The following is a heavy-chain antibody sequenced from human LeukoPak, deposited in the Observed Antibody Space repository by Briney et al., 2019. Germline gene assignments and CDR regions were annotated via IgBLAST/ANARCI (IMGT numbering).Heavy chain of an antibody. V-gene: IGHV1-18*01. CDR1: GYTFTNYG. CDR3: ARWGLVAPGTYYYYYMDV. J-gene: IGHJ6*03. Sequence: VASVKVSCKASGYTFTNYGVSWVRQAPGQGLEWMGWINAYNGDTHYAQNLQGRLTMTTDTSTSIAFMELRSLRPDDTAVYFCARWGLVAPGTYYYYYMDVWGRGTTVTVSS. D-gene: IGHD2-2*01. CDR2: INAYNGDT.